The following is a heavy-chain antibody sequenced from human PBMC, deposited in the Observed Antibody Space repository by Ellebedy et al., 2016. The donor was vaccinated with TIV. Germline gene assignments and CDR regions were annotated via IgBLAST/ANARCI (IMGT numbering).Heavy chain of an antibody. CDR2: ISDSSVTI. J-gene: IGHJ4*02. CDR3: ARDVGADTYDN. V-gene: IGHV3-48*02. D-gene: IGHD2-8*01. CDR1: GFTFSRFG. Sequence: PGGSLRLSCAASGFTFSRFGMDWVRQAPGKGLEWISYISDSSVTIHYADSVKGRFTVSRDNGKNAPYLQMNSLRDEDTAVYYCARDVGADTYDNWGQGTLVTVSS.